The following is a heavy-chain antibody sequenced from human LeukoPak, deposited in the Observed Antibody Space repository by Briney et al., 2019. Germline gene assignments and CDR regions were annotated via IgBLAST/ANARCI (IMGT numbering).Heavy chain of an antibody. CDR2: IKEDGSEK. J-gene: IGHJ4*02. V-gene: IGHV3-7*01. CDR1: GFTFSRFW. CDR3: ARDESFAGDYPY. Sequence: PGRSLRLSCAASGFTFSRFWMSWVRQAPGKGLEWVANIKEDGSEKYYVDSVKGRFTISRDNAKNSLYLQMYSLRAEDTAVYYCARDESFAGDYPYWGQGTLVTVSS. D-gene: IGHD4-17*01.